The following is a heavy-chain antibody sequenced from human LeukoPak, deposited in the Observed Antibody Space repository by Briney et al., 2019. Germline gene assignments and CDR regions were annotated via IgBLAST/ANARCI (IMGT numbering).Heavy chain of an antibody. D-gene: IGHD3-16*01. CDR1: GFTVSTSV. CDR3: VKGKDLYGALDI. J-gene: IGHJ3*02. V-gene: IGHV3-30*18. CDR2: ISFDGTTK. Sequence: GGSLRLSCAASGFTVSTSVMHWVRQALGKGLDWAAIISFDGTTKYYADSVKGRFTISRDNSKNTLFLQMDSLRVEDTAVYYCVKGKDLYGALDIWGQGTMVTVSS.